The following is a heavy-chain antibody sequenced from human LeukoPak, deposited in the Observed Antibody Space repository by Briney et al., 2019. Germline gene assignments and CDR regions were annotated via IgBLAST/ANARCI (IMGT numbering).Heavy chain of an antibody. V-gene: IGHV3-23*01. CDR3: AKDFGYRLPFDY. CDR2: VSGSGDNT. CDR1: GFTFNNYA. J-gene: IGHJ4*02. D-gene: IGHD3-16*01. Sequence: PGGSLRLSCAASGFTFNNYAMTWVRQAPGKGLEWVSVVSGSGDNTNYADSVKGRFTISRDNSKNTLFLQMNSLRTEDTAVYFCAKDFGYRLPFDYWGQGTLVTVSS.